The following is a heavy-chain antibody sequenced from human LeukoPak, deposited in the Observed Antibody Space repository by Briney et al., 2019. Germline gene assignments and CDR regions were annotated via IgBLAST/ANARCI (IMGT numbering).Heavy chain of an antibody. CDR2: ISSSSSYI. CDR1: GFTFSSYS. Sequence: GGSLRLSCAASGFTFSSYSMNWVRQAPRKGLEWVSSISSSSSYIYYADSVKGRFTISRDNAKNSLHLQMNSLRAEDTAVYYCAELGITMIGGVWGKGTTVTISS. D-gene: IGHD3-10*02. V-gene: IGHV3-21*01. CDR3: AELGITMIGGV. J-gene: IGHJ6*04.